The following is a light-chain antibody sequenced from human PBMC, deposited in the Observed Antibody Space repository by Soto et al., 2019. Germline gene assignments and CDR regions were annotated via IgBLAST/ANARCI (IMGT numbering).Light chain of an antibody. Sequence: EIVLTQSPATLSLSPGERATLSCRASQSVSSYLAWYQQKPAQAPRLLIYDASNRATGIPARFSGSGSGTAFTLTISSLATEDFAVYYCQQRSNWPGTFGPGTKVDIK. CDR2: DAS. CDR1: QSVSSY. CDR3: QQRSNWPGT. V-gene: IGKV3-11*01. J-gene: IGKJ3*01.